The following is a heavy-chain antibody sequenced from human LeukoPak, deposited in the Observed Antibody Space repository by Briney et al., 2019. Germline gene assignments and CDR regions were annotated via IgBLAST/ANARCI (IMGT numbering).Heavy chain of an antibody. CDR2: INHSGST. CDR3: QGGYYYMDV. Sequence: PSETLSLTCAVYGGPFSGYYWSWIRQPPGKGLEWIGEINHSGSTNYNPSLKGRVTISVDTSKNQFSLKLSSVTAADTAVYYCQGGYYYMDVWGKGTTVTVSS. D-gene: IGHD3-16*01. CDR1: GGPFSGYY. J-gene: IGHJ6*03. V-gene: IGHV4-34*01.